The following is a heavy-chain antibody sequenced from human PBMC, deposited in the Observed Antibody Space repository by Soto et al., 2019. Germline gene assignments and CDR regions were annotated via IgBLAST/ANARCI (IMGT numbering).Heavy chain of an antibody. CDR2: IWHDGKNK. D-gene: IGHD3-10*01. Sequence: SGFTFSRYGMNWVRQAPGKGLEWVAVIWHDGKNKYYADSVKGRFTISRDNSKNTLFLQMDSLRAEDTAVYYCARLLWSRGDWFDPWGQGTLVTVPS. CDR1: GFTFSRYG. CDR3: ARLLWSRGDWFDP. V-gene: IGHV3-33*01. J-gene: IGHJ5*02.